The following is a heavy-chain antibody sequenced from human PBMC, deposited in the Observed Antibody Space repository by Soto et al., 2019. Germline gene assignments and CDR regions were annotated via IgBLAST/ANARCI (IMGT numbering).Heavy chain of an antibody. J-gene: IGHJ4*02. Sequence: ASVKVPCKASGGTFSSYAISWVRQAPGQGLEWMGGIIPIFGTANYAQKFQGRVTITADKSTSTAYMELSSLRSEDTAVYYCARVTPKYYFDYWGQGTLVTVSS. CDR3: ARVTPKYYFDY. CDR1: GGTFSSYA. V-gene: IGHV1-69*06. CDR2: IIPIFGTA.